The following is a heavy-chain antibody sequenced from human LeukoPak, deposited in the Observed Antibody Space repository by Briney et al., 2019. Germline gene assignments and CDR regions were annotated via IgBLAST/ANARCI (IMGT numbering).Heavy chain of an antibody. CDR1: GVSISSGGYS. D-gene: IGHD1-26*01. CDR2: IYYSGST. J-gene: IGHJ4*02. Sequence: SQTLSLTCAVSGVSISSGGYSWSWIRQPPGKGLEWIGYIYYSGSTYYNPSLKSRVTISVDTSKNQFSLKLSSVTAADTAVYYCARGRGSYLKLPFFDYWGQGTLVTVSS. CDR3: ARGRGSYLKLPFFDY. V-gene: IGHV4-30-4*07.